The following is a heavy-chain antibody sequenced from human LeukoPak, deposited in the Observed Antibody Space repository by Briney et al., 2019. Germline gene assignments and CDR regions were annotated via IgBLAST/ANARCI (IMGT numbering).Heavy chain of an antibody. J-gene: IGHJ5*02. CDR1: GYTFTGYY. Sequence: ASVKVSCKASGYTFTGYYMHWVRQAPGQGLEWMGIINPSGGSTSYAQKFQGRVTMTRDTSTSTVYMELSSLRSEDTAVYYCARDMSRQCGGNSVVSGWFDPWGQGTLVTVSS. V-gene: IGHV1-46*01. D-gene: IGHD4-23*01. CDR2: INPSGGST. CDR3: ARDMSRQCGGNSVVSGWFDP.